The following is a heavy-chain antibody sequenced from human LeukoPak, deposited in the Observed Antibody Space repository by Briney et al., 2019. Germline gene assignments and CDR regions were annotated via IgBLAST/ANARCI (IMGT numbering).Heavy chain of an antibody. J-gene: IGHJ6*03. V-gene: IGHV3-48*01. D-gene: IGHD3-22*01. CDR1: GFTFSSYG. Sequence: GGSLRLSCAASGFTFSSYGMHWVRQAPGKGLEWVSYISSSSSTIYYADSVKGRFTISRDNAKNSLYLQMNSLRAEDTAVYYCARDYYDSSGYYYYYYYMDVWGKGTTVTVSS. CDR2: ISSSSSTI. CDR3: ARDYYDSSGYYYYYYYMDV.